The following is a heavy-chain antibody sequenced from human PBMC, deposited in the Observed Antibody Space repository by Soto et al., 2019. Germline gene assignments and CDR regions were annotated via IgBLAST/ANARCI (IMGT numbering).Heavy chain of an antibody. V-gene: IGHV4-59*12. CDR3: ARDLGYCSSPSCYRYYYMDV. D-gene: IGHD2-2*01. Sequence: SETLSLTCTVSGGSISTYYWSWIRQPPGKGLEWIGYIYYSGTTNYNPSLKSRVTISVDTSKNQFSLKLSSVTAADTAVYYCARDLGYCSSPSCYRYYYMDVWGKGTTVTVSS. CDR1: GGSISTYY. CDR2: IYYSGTT. J-gene: IGHJ6*03.